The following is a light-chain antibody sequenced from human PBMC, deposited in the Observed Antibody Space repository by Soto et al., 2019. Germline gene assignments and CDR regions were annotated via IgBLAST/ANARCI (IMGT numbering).Light chain of an antibody. CDR2: GAS. CDR1: QSVSSSY. V-gene: IGKV3-20*01. J-gene: IGKJ5*01. CDR3: QQYGSSPPIT. Sequence: EVVWTQNKDTLSLSPGERATLSCRASQSVSSSYLAWYQQKPGQAPRLLIYGASSRATGIPDRFSGSGSGTDFTLTISRLEPEDFAVYYCQQYGSSPPITFGQGTRLAIK.